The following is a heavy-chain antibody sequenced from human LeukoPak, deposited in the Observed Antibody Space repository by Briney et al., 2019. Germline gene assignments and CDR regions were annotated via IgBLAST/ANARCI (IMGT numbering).Heavy chain of an antibody. CDR2: IYYSGST. CDR3: ARRRDAFDI. Sequence: SETLSLTCTVSGGSISSYYWSWIRQPPGKGLEWIGYIYYSGSTNYNPSLKSRVTISVDTSKNQFSLRLSSVTAADMAVYYCARRRDAFDIWGQGTMVTVSS. J-gene: IGHJ3*02. CDR1: GGSISSYY. V-gene: IGHV4-59*08.